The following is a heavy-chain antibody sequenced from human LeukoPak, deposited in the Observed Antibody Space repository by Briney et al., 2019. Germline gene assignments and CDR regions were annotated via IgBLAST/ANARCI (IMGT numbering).Heavy chain of an antibody. D-gene: IGHD6-19*01. J-gene: IGHJ6*02. CDR2: IISSSSYI. CDR3: ASKPFSSGWNYYYYYGMDV. Sequence: PGGSLRLSCAASGFTFSSYSMNWGRQAPGKGLEGVSSIISSSSYIYYADSVKGRFTISRDNAKNSLYLQMNTLRAEDTAVYYCASKPFSSGWNYYYYYGMDVWGQGTTVTVSS. CDR1: GFTFSSYS. V-gene: IGHV3-21*01.